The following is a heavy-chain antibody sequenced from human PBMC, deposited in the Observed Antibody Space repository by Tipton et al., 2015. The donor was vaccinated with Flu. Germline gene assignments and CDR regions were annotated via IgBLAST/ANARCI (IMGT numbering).Heavy chain of an antibody. Sequence: TLSLTCTVSGGSISSYYWSWIRQPAGKGLEWIGRIYTSGSTNYNPSLKSRVTMSVDTSKNQFSLKLSSVTAADTAVYYCARDLPHRHSGSYSWPLLWGQGTLVTVSS. V-gene: IGHV4-4*07. D-gene: IGHD1-26*01. CDR3: ARDLPHRHSGSYSWPLL. CDR1: GGSISSYY. CDR2: IYTSGST. J-gene: IGHJ4*02.